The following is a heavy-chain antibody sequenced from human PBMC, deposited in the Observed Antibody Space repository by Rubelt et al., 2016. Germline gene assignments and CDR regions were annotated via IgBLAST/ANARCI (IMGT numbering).Heavy chain of an antibody. Sequence: ANIKQDGSEKYYVDSMKGRFTISRDNAKNSLYLQMNSLRAEDTAMYYCARDLGSGRDYWGQGTLVTVSS. J-gene: IGHJ4*02. V-gene: IGHV3-7*03. CDR3: ARDLGSGRDY. D-gene: IGHD2-15*01. CDR2: IKQDGSEK.